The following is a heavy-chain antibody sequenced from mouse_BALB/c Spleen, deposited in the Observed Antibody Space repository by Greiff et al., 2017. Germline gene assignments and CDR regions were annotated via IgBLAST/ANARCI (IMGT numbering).Heavy chain of an antibody. CDR2: ISSGGSYT. D-gene: IGHD1-1*02. CDR3: ARHGGGSYYFDY. Sequence: EVKLMESGGDLVKPGGSLKLSCAASGFTFSSYGMSWVRQTPDKRLEWVATISSGGSYTYYPDSVKGRFTISRDNAKNTLYLQMSSLKSEDTAMYYCARHGGGSYYFDYWGQGTTLTVSS. J-gene: IGHJ2*01. V-gene: IGHV5-6*01. CDR1: GFTFSSYG.